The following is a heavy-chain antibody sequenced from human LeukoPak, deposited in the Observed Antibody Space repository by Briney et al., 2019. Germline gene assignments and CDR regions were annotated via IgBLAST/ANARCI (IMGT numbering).Heavy chain of an antibody. J-gene: IGHJ4*02. CDR2: INHSGST. CDR1: GASISSDF. D-gene: IGHD6-13*01. V-gene: IGHV4-34*01. Sequence: SETLSLTCTVSGASISSDFWSWIRQPPGKGLEWIGEINHSGSTNYNPSLKSRVTISVDTSKNQFSLKLSSVTAADTAVYYCARGVGGSWYLGDLDYWGQGTLVTVSS. CDR3: ARGVGGSWYLGDLDY.